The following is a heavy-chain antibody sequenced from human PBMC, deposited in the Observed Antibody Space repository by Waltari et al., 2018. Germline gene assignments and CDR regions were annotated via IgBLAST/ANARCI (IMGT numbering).Heavy chain of an antibody. CDR1: GFTFSSYW. CDR3: AREMYYYYYGMDV. Sequence: EVQLVESGGGLVQPGGSLRLSCAASGFTFSSYWMSWVLQAPGKGLEWVANIKQDGSEKYYVDSVKGRFTISRDNAKNSLYLQMNSLRAEDTAVYYCAREMYYYYYGMDVWGQGTTVTVSS. CDR2: IKQDGSEK. V-gene: IGHV3-7*01. J-gene: IGHJ6*02.